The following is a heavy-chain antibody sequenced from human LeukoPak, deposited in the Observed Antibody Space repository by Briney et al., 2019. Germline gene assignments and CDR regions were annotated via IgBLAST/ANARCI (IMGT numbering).Heavy chain of an antibody. CDR2: ISGSGVNT. D-gene: IGHD2-2*02. V-gene: IGHV3-23*01. Sequence: GGSLRLSCAASGFTFTNYAKSWVRQAPGKGLEWVSAISGSGVNTYYADSVKGRFTISGDNSKNTVYLQMNSLRAEDTALYYCVYCSSSSCYKTGNYFDSWGQGTPVTVSS. CDR1: GFTFTNYA. J-gene: IGHJ4*02. CDR3: VYCSSSSCYKTGNYFDS.